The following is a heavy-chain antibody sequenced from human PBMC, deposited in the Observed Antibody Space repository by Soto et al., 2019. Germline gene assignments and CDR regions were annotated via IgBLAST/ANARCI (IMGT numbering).Heavy chain of an antibody. D-gene: IGHD3-22*01. CDR1: GFTFSDYY. J-gene: IGHJ4*02. Sequence: PGGSLRLSCAASGFTFSDYYMNWIRQAPGKGLEWVSYISSSGSTIYYADSVKGRFTISRDTAKNSLFLQMNSLRAEDTAVYYCARGDYSDSSGYVMGNYWGQGTLVTVSS. CDR3: ARGDYSDSSGYVMGNY. V-gene: IGHV3-11*01. CDR2: ISSSGSTI.